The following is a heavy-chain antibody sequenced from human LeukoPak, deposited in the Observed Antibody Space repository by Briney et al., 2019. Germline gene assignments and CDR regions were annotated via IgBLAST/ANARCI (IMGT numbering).Heavy chain of an antibody. V-gene: IGHV4-31*03. CDR3: ASGYPVAGSYFDY. CDR2: IYYSETT. J-gene: IGHJ4*02. D-gene: IGHD6-19*01. Sequence: KPSETLSLTCTVSGGSISSGGFYWSWIRQHPGKGLEWIAYIYYSETTYYNPSLRSRVTMSVGTSQNQFSLNLSSVTAADTAVYYCASGYPVAGSYFDYWGQGTLVTVSS. CDR1: GGSISSGGFY.